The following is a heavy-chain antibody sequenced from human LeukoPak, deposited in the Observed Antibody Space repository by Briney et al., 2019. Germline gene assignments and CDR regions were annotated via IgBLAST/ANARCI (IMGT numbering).Heavy chain of an antibody. CDR2: IRSKAYGGTT. CDR3: TRATAVFWSGYPDY. D-gene: IGHD3-3*01. Sequence: GGSLRLSCAASGFTFGDYAMSWVRQAPGKGLEWVGFIRSKAYGGTTEYAASVKGRFTISRDDSKSIAYLQMNSLKTEDTAVYYCTRATAVFWSGYPDYWGQGTLVTVSS. CDR1: GFTFGDYA. V-gene: IGHV3-49*04. J-gene: IGHJ4*02.